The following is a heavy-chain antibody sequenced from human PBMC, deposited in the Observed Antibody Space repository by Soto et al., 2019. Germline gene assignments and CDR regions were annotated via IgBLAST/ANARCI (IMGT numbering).Heavy chain of an antibody. CDR1: GFTFSSYS. J-gene: IGHJ4*02. D-gene: IGHD3-10*01. V-gene: IGHV3-21*01. CDR3: ARDYYGSGTQADY. CDR2: ISSSSSYI. Sequence: LRLSCAASGFTFSSYSMNWVRQAPGKGLEWVSSISSSSSYIYYADSVKGRFTISRDNAKNSLYPQMNSLRAEDTAVYYCARDYYGSGTQADYWGQGTLVTVSS.